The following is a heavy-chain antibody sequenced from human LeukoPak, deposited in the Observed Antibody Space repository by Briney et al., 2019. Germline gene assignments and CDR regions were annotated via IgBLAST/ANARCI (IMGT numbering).Heavy chain of an antibody. Sequence: ASVKVSCKASGYTFTSYYMHWVRQAPGQGLEWMGIINPSGGSTSYAQKFQGRVTMTRNTSISTAYMELSSLRSEDTAVYYCARSPPYCRGRSCYSGYTVHNYYYMDVWGKGTTVTISS. D-gene: IGHD2-15*01. CDR1: GYTFTSYY. CDR3: ARSPPYCRGRSCYSGYTVHNYYYMDV. V-gene: IGHV1-46*01. CDR2: INPSGGST. J-gene: IGHJ6*03.